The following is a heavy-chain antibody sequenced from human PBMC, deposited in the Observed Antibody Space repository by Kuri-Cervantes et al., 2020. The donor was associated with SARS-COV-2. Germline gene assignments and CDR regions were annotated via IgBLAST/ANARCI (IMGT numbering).Heavy chain of an antibody. Sequence: SQTLSLTCAVSGGSISSGDYSWSWIRQPPGKGLEWIGYIYHSGSTYYNPSLKSRVTISVDRSKNQFSLKLSSVTAADTAVYYCARAGTIFGVVIQNFDYWGQGTLVTVSS. CDR1: GGSISSGDYS. J-gene: IGHJ4*02. CDR3: ARAGTIFGVVIQNFDY. V-gene: IGHV4-30-2*01. D-gene: IGHD3-3*01. CDR2: IYHSGST.